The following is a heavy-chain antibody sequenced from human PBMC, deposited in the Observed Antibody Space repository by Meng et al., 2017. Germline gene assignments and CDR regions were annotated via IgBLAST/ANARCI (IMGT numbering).Heavy chain of an antibody. V-gene: IGHV5-51*01. D-gene: IGHD2-2*01. Sequence: GESLKISCKGSGYSFTSYWIGWVRQMPGKGLEWVGIIYPGDSDTRYSPSFQGQVTVSADKSISTAYLQWSSLKASDTAMYYYARRTRCRSTSCSSSDNWFDPWGQGTLVTVSS. CDR1: GYSFTSYW. J-gene: IGHJ5*02. CDR3: ARRTRCRSTSCSSSDNWFDP. CDR2: IYPGDSDT.